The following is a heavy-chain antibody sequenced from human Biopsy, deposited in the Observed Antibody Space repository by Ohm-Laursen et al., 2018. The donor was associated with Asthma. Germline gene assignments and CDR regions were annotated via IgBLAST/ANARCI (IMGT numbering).Heavy chain of an antibody. Sequence: SLRLSCAASGFILSNYDMHWVRQAPGKGLEWVAVLSYNGNNKYYADSVRGRFTISRDNSENTLYLQMNSLRVEDMAVYYCARGDWYGSASNGYWGQGTLVTVSA. D-gene: IGHD6-6*01. CDR2: LSYNGNNK. CDR1: GFILSNYD. V-gene: IGHV3-33*08. J-gene: IGHJ4*02. CDR3: ARGDWYGSASNGY.